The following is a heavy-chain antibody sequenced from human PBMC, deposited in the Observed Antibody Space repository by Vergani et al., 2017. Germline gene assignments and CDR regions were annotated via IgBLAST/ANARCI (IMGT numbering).Heavy chain of an antibody. CDR2: IWYDGSNK. D-gene: IGHD2-2*02. V-gene: IGHV3-33*01. J-gene: IGHJ6*03. CDR3: ARDAALGYCSSTSCYTPGRSSYYYYYMDV. Sequence: QVQLVESGGGVVQPGRSLRLSCAASGFTFSSYGMHWVRQAPGKGLEWVAVIWYDGSNKYYADSVKGRFTISRDNSKNTLYLQMNSLRAEDTAVYYCARDAALGYCSSTSCYTPGRSSYYYYYMDVWGKGTTVTVSS. CDR1: GFTFSSYG.